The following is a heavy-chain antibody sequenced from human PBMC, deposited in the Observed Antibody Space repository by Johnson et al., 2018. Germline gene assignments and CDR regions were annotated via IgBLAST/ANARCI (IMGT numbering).Heavy chain of an antibody. J-gene: IGHJ6*02. Sequence: QLVQSGGGLVKPGRSLRLSCTASGFTFGDYAMSWFRQAPGKGLEWVGFIRSKAYGGTTEYAASVKGRFTISRDDSKSIAYLQMNSLKTEDTAGYYCAKDPRIAARRYYYSGMDVWGQGTTVTVSS. CDR3: AKDPRIAARRYYYSGMDV. V-gene: IGHV3-49*05. CDR2: IRSKAYGGTT. D-gene: IGHD6-6*01. CDR1: GFTFGDYA.